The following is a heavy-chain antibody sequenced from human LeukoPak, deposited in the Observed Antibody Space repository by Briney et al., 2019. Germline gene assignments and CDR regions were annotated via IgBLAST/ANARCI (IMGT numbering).Heavy chain of an antibody. Sequence: GGSLRLSCTASGFTSGDYAMSWVRQAPGKGLEWVGFIRSKAYGGTTEYAASVKGRFTISRDDSKSIAYLQMNSLKTEDTAVYYCTRGYSSSWDRFDYWGQGTLVTVSS. V-gene: IGHV3-49*04. CDR3: TRGYSSSWDRFDY. CDR2: IRSKAYGGTT. D-gene: IGHD6-13*01. J-gene: IGHJ4*02. CDR1: GFTSGDYA.